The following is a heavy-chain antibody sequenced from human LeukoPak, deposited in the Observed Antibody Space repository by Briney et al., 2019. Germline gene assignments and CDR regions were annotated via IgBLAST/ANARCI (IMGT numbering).Heavy chain of an antibody. D-gene: IGHD2-2*01. V-gene: IGHV5-51*01. CDR3: ARHPGLRGVVVPAAPFDY. CDR2: IYPGDSDT. J-gene: IGHJ4*02. CDR1: GYSFTSYW. Sequence: GESLKISCKGSGYSFTSYWIGWVRQMPGKGLEWMGIIYPGDSDTRYSPSFQGQVTISADKSISTAYLQWSSLKASDTAMYYCARHPGLRGVVVPAAPFDYWGQGTLVTVSS.